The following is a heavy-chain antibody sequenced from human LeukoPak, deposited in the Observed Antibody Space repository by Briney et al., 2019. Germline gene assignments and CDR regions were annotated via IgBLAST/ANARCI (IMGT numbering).Heavy chain of an antibody. Sequence: RGESMQSSGKSSGDIFTSYWGAWVRQQPGKGLEWMGIIFLGDSDTRYSPSLVGQVSISVDRSTTTAYLHWSSLKASDTAIYYCARRPLHSQHYFDAWGQGTLATVSP. D-gene: IGHD1-26*01. V-gene: IGHV5-51*01. CDR1: GDIFTSYW. CDR3: ARRPLHSQHYFDA. J-gene: IGHJ5*02. CDR2: IFLGDSDT.